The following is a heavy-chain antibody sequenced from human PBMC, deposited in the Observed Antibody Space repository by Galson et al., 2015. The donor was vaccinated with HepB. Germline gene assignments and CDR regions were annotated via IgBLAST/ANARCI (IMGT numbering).Heavy chain of an antibody. CDR1: GFSFSSYA. CDR3: ASSITTILTPFDI. CDR2: ISHDGSNK. Sequence: SLRLSCAASGFSFSSYAMHWVRQAPGKGLEWVAVISHDGSNKYYADSVKGRFTISRDNSKNTVYLQMDCLRAEDTAVCYCASSITTILTPFDIWGQGTMITVSP. D-gene: IGHD3-22*01. V-gene: IGHV3-30-3*01. J-gene: IGHJ3*02.